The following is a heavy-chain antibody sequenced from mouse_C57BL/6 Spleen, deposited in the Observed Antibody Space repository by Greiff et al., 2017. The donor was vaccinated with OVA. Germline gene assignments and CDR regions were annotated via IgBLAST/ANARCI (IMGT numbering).Heavy chain of an antibody. V-gene: IGHV1-26*01. CDR3: ARQTAQAGFAY. CDR2: INPNNGGT. J-gene: IGHJ3*01. Sequence: EVQLQQSGPELVKPGASVKISCKASGYTFTDYYMNWVKQSHGKSLEWIGDINPNNGGTSYNQKFKGKATLTVDKSSSTAYMELRSLTSEDSAVYYCARQTAQAGFAYWGQGTLVTVSA. CDR1: GYTFTDYY. D-gene: IGHD3-2*02.